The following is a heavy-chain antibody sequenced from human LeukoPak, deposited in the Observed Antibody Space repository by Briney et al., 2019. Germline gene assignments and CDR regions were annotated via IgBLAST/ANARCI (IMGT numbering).Heavy chain of an antibody. Sequence: PSETLSLTCAVYGGSFSDYYWSWIRQPPGKGLEWIGEINHSGSTNYNPSLKSRVTISVDTSKNQFSLKLCSVTAADTALYYCAREEISDDFWSDYPPVGYMDVWGKGTPVTVSS. D-gene: IGHD3-3*01. CDR3: AREEISDDFWSDYPPVGYMDV. V-gene: IGHV4-34*01. CDR2: INHSGST. J-gene: IGHJ6*03. CDR1: GGSFSDYY.